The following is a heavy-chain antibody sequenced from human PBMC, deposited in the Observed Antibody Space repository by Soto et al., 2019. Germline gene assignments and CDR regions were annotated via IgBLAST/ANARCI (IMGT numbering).Heavy chain of an antibody. CDR1: GYTFIDYY. Sequence: ASVKVSCKASGYTFIDYYIQWVRQAPGQGLEWLGIIRPSGGGTEYAQSFQGRVTMTRDTSTSTVYMELTSLTSEDSAVYFCAREPKEGFYFDYWGQGAPVTVSS. CDR2: IRPSGGGT. CDR3: AREPKEGFYFDY. V-gene: IGHV1-46*01. J-gene: IGHJ4*02.